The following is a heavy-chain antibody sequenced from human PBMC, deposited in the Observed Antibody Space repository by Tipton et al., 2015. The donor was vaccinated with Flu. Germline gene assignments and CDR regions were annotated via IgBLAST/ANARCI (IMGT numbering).Heavy chain of an antibody. V-gene: IGHV3-53*01. CDR2: IYTGGST. CDR1: GFIISNYY. J-gene: IGHJ5*02. CDR3: ARGRMGWDATTDP. D-gene: IGHD1-1*01. Sequence: GSLRLSCAASGFIISNYYMSWVRQAPGKGLECVSVIYTGGSTSYTDSVKGRFTISRDNSKNTLYLQMSGLRVEETAVYYCARGRMGWDATTDPWGQGTLVTVAS.